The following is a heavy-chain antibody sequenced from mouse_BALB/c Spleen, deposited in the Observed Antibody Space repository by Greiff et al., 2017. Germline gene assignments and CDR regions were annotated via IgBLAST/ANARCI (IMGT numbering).Heavy chain of an antibody. J-gene: IGHJ3*01. D-gene: IGHD2-1*01. CDR2: ISDGGSYT. V-gene: IGHV5-4*02. CDR1: GFTFSDYY. Sequence: EVQRVESGGGLVKPGGSLKLSCAASGFTFSDYYMYWVRQTPEKRLEWVATISDGGSYTYYPDSVKGRFTISRDNAKNNLYLQMSSLKSEDTAMYYCARAAYGNSWFAYWGQGTLVTVSA. CDR3: ARAAYGNSWFAY.